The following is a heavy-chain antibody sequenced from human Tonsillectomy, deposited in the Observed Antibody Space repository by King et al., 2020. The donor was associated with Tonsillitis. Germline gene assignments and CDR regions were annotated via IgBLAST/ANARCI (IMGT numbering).Heavy chain of an antibody. V-gene: IGHV4-31*03. CDR1: GGSISSGGYY. CDR3: ASYYDSSGYYYSRYFQH. D-gene: IGHD3-22*01. Sequence: VQLQESGPGLVTPSQTLSLTCTVSGGSISSGGYYWSWIRQHPGKGLEWIGYIYYSGSTYYNPSLTSRVTISVDTSTNQFSLKLSSVTAADTAVYYCASYYDSSGYYYSRYFQHWGQGTLVTVSS. CDR2: IYYSGST. J-gene: IGHJ1*01.